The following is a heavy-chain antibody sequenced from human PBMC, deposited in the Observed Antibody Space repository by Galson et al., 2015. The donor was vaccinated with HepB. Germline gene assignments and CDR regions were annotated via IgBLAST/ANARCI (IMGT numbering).Heavy chain of an antibody. V-gene: IGHV3-15*05. CDR1: GFPFNNAW. D-gene: IGHD2-8*02. J-gene: IGHJ5*02. Sequence: SLRLSCAASGFPFNNAWMTWVRQAPGMGLEWVGRIKSKTDGETIDYAAPVKGRFTISRDDSKNRLYLQMNSLKHEETAVYYCTTDFYHTTYWSWLDPWGQGTLVTVSS. CDR2: IKSKTDGETI. CDR3: TTDFYHTTYWSWLDP.